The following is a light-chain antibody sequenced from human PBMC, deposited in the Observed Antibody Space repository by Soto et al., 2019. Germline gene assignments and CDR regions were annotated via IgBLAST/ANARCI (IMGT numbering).Light chain of an antibody. CDR2: DAS. CDR3: QQRSNYMYT. J-gene: IGKJ2*01. Sequence: EIVLTQSPATLSLSPGERVTLSCRASQSVSRFLAWYQQQPGQAPRLLIYDASNRAPGIPGRFSGSGSGTDFTLTISRLEPEDFAVYYCQQRSNYMYTFGQGTKLELK. V-gene: IGKV3-11*01. CDR1: QSVSRF.